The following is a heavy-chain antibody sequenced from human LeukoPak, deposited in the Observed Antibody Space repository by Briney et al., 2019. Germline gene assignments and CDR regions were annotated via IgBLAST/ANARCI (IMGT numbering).Heavy chain of an antibody. J-gene: IGHJ4*02. CDR1: GFTFSTYA. Sequence: SGGSLRLSCAASGFTFSTYAMSWVRQAPGKGLEWISGISGSGGTHYADSVKARFTISRDNSKNTLYLQTYSLRAEDTAVYYCAKGVVGHVVGSWGQGALVTVSS. CDR3: AKGVVGHVVGS. D-gene: IGHD3-16*01. CDR2: ISGSGGT. V-gene: IGHV3-23*01.